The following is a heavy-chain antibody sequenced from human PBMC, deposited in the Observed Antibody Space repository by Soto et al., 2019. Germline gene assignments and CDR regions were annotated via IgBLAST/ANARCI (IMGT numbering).Heavy chain of an antibody. D-gene: IGHD2-2*01. CDR1: GFIFNSYD. Sequence: QVQLIESGGGVVQPGRSLRLSCAASGFIFNSYDMHWVRQAPGKGLEWVAFLSHDGSKKFYLDSVKGLITISRDNINNTLYLEMNRLRPEDTAVYYCMKALIGYWGGSTCNIFQSWGQGALVTVSS. CDR2: LSHDGSKK. CDR3: MKALIGYWGGSTCNIFQS. J-gene: IGHJ4*02. V-gene: IGHV3-30*18.